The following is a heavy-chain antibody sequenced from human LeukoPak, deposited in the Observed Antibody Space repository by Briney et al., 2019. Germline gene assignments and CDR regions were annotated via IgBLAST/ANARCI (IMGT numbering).Heavy chain of an antibody. CDR3: TKLGANYLNYFDY. CDR1: GFTFSSYG. CDR2: ISGSGGST. Sequence: PGGSLRLSCAASGFTFSSYGMSWVRQAPGKGLEWVSAISGSGGSTYYADSVKGRFTISRGNSNNTLYLQMNSLRAEDMAIYYCTKLGANYLNYFDYWGQGTLVTVSS. D-gene: IGHD4/OR15-4a*01. V-gene: IGHV3-23*01. J-gene: IGHJ4*02.